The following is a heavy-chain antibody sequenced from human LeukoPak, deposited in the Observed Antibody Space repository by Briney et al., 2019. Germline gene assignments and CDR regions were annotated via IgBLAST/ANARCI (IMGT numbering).Heavy chain of an antibody. V-gene: IGHV3-33*01. J-gene: IGHJ4*02. Sequence: GGSLRLSCAASGFTFSSYGMHWVRQAPGKGLEWVAVIWYDGSNKYYADSVKGRFTISRDNSKNTLYLQMNSLRAEDTAVYYCARAYFQPASALLYFDYWGQGTLVTVSS. CDR2: IWYDGSNK. CDR1: GFTFSSYG. D-gene: IGHD2-2*01. CDR3: ARAYFQPASALLYFDY.